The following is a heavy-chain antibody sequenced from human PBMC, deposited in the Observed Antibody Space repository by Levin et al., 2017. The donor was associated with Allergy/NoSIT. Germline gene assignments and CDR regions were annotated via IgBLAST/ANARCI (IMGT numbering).Heavy chain of an antibody. J-gene: IGHJ3*02. CDR3: ARDGWGYLGAFDI. CDR1: GFTVSSNY. Sequence: SGGSLRLSCAASGFTVSSNYMSWVRQAPGKGLEWVSVIYTGGGTYYADSVKGRFTISRDNSKNTLYLQMNSLRAEDTAVYYCARDGWGYLGAFDIWGQGTMVTVSS. V-gene: IGHV3-53*01. CDR2: IYTGGGT. D-gene: IGHD3-10*01.